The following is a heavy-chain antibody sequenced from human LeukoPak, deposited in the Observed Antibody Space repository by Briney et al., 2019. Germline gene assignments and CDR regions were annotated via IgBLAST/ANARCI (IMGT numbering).Heavy chain of an antibody. CDR1: GGSFSGYY. D-gene: IGHD6-13*01. CDR2: INHSGST. J-gene: IGHJ4*02. Sequence: SETLSLTCAVYGGSFSGYYWSWIRQPPGKGLEWIGEINHSGSTNYNPSLKSRVTISVDTSKNQFSLKLSSVTAADTAVYYCARGHRPGYSSSWSHFDYWGQGTLVTVSS. CDR3: ARGHRPGYSSSWSHFDY. V-gene: IGHV4-34*01.